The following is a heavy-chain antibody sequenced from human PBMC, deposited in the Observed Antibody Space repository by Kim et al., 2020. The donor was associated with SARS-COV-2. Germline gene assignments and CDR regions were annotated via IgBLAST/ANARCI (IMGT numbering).Heavy chain of an antibody. J-gene: IGHJ6*02. V-gene: IGHV4-59*01. D-gene: IGHD5-12*01. CDR3: ARFPMAHHYYYGMDV. Sequence: PALESRVTIAVDTSKNQFSLKLSSVTAADTAVYFCARFPMAHHYYYGMDVWGQGTTVTVSS.